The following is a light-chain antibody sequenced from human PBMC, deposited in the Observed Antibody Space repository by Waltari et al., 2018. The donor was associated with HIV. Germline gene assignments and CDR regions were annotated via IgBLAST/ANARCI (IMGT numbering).Light chain of an antibody. CDR3: QHRSFSIT. CDR1: QSVSSY. CDR2: EAS. Sequence: EIVLTQSPGTLSLSPGERATLSCRASQSVSSYLAWYQQKPGQAPRLLIYEASNRATGIPARFSGSGSGTDFTLTISSLEPEDFEVYYCQHRSFSITFGQGTRLEIK. V-gene: IGKV3-11*01. J-gene: IGKJ5*01.